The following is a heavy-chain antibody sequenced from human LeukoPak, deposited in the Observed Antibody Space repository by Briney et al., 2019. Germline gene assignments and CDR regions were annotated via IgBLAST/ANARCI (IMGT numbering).Heavy chain of an antibody. CDR2: IYNSGST. J-gene: IGHJ4*02. V-gene: IGHV4-39*01. Sequence: SETLSLTCTVSGGSISSSSYYWGWLRQPPGKGLEWIGTIYNSGSTYYNPSLKSRVTISVDTSKNQFSLKLRSVTAADTAVYYCATGYTSNCPYNWGQGTLVTVSS. CDR1: GGSISSSSYY. D-gene: IGHD6-13*01. CDR3: ATGYTSNCPYN.